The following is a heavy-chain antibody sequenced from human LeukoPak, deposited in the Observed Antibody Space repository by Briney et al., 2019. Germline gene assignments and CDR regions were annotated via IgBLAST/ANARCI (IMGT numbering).Heavy chain of an antibody. CDR1: GFTFSSYS. J-gene: IGHJ4*02. V-gene: IGHV3-21*01. CDR3: ASFRSWYRDFDY. D-gene: IGHD6-13*01. CDR2: ISSSSSYI. Sequence: GGSLRLSCAASGFTFSSYSMNWVRQAPGKGLEWVSSISSSSSYIYYADSVKGRFTISRDNAKNSLYLQMNSLRAEDTAVYYCASFRSWYRDFDYWGQGTLVTVSS.